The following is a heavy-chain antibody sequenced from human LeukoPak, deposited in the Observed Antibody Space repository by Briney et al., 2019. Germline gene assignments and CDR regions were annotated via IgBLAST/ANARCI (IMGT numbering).Heavy chain of an antibody. V-gene: IGHV4-59*01. CDR1: GGSISGYY. CDR2: VYSSGNS. CDR3: ARLDV. J-gene: IGHJ6*02. Sequence: SETLSLTCTVSGGSISGYYWNWIRQPPGEGLEWIGNVYSSGNSNYNPSLKSRLTMSVDTSKNQFSLKLSSVTAADTAVYYCARLDVWGQGTTVTVSS.